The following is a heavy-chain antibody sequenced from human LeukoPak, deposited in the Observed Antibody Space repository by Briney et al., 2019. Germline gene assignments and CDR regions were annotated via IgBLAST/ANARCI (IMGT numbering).Heavy chain of an antibody. CDR3: TTGDYYDSSGYYY. D-gene: IGHD3-22*01. J-gene: IGHJ4*02. CDR1: GFTFSNAW. V-gene: IGHV3-15*01. Sequence: PGGSLRLSCAASGFTFSNAWMSWVRQAPGKGLEWVGRIKSKTDGGTTDYAAPVKGRFTNSRDDSKNTLYLQMNSLKTEDTAVYYCTTGDYYDSSGYYYWGQGTLVTVSS. CDR2: IKSKTDGGTT.